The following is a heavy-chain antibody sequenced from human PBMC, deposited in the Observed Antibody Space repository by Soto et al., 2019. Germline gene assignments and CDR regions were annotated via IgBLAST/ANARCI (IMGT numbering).Heavy chain of an antibody. CDR3: ARHKYGAYSSSWYCAFDI. J-gene: IGHJ3*02. CDR2: IYPGDSDT. Sequence: PGESLKISCKGSGYSFTSYWIGWVRQVPGKGLEWMGIIYPGDSDTRYSPSFQGQVTISADKSISTAYLQWSSLKASDTAMYYCARHKYGAYSSSWYCAFDIWGQGTMVTVSS. CDR1: GYSFTSYW. V-gene: IGHV5-51*01. D-gene: IGHD6-13*01.